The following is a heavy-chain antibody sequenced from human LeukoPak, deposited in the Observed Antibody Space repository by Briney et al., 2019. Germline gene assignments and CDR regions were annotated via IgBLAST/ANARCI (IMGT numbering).Heavy chain of an antibody. Sequence: GGSLKLSCATSAFSFNTYGMHWVRQAPGKGLQWVAFIRYNGNDQYYADSVKGRFTISRDNAKNTLYLQMNSLRAEDTAVYYCASSGYYYGFDYWGQGTLVTVSS. D-gene: IGHD3-22*01. J-gene: IGHJ4*02. V-gene: IGHV3-30*02. CDR2: IRYNGNDQ. CDR3: ASSGYYYGFDY. CDR1: AFSFNTYG.